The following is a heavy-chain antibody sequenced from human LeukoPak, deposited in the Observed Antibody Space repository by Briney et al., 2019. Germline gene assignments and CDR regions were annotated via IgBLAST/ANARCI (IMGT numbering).Heavy chain of an antibody. CDR2: IYSGGST. CDR1: GFTVSSNY. Sequence: PGGSLRLSCAASGFTVSSNYMSWVRQAPGKGLEWVSVIYSGGSTYYADSVKGRFTISRDNSKSTLYLQMNSLRAEDTAVYYCARDGNDYGDYEYFQHWGQGTLVTVSS. V-gene: IGHV3-53*01. J-gene: IGHJ1*01. CDR3: ARDGNDYGDYEYFQH. D-gene: IGHD4-17*01.